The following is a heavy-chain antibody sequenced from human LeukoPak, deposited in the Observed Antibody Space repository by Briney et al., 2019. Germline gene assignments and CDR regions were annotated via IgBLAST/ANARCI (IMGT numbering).Heavy chain of an antibody. CDR2: INPNSGGT. CDR1: GYTFTGYY. J-gene: IGHJ4*02. V-gene: IGHV1-2*02. CDR3: ARRGVVVAGIDY. Sequence: ASVKVSCKASGYTFTGYYMHWVRQAPGQGLEWVGWINPNSGGTNYAQKFQGRVTMTRDTSISTAYMELSRLRSDDTAVYYCARRGVVVAGIDYWGQGTLVTVSS. D-gene: IGHD2-15*01.